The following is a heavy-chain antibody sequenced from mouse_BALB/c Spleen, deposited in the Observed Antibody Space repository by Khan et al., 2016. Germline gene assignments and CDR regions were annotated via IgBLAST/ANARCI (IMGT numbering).Heavy chain of an antibody. V-gene: IGHV1-7*01. Sequence: QVQLQQPGAELAKPGASVKMSCKASGYTFSSHWMHWIKQRPGQGLEWIGYINPSSGYTEYSQKFKDKATLTADKSSSTAYMQLSSLTSDDSAIYYCTRVYYSYAMDYWGQGTSVTVSS. J-gene: IGHJ4*01. CDR2: INPSSGYT. D-gene: IGHD2-12*01. CDR1: GYTFSSHW. CDR3: TRVYYSYAMDY.